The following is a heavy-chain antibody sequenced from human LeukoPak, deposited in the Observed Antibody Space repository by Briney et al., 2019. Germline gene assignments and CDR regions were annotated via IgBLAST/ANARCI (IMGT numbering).Heavy chain of an antibody. CDR3: ATIQLWKFDY. Sequence: GGSLRLSCAASGFTFSTYWMSWVRQAPGKGLEWVANINPDGGDKKYVDSVKGRFTISRDNAKNSLYLQMNSLGAEDTAVYYCATIQLWKFDYWGQGALVTVSS. J-gene: IGHJ4*02. D-gene: IGHD5-18*01. CDR2: INPDGGDK. V-gene: IGHV3-7*01. CDR1: GFTFSTYW.